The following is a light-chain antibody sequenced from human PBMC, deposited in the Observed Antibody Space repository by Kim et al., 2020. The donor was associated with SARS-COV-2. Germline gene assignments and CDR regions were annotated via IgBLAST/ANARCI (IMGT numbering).Light chain of an antibody. V-gene: IGKV1-17*03. Sequence: ASVGDSVTITCRASQAIGNYLVWFQQKPGKGPKRLIYAASTLESGVPSRFSGSGSRTEFTLTISSLQPEDSATYFCLQHNVYPLTFGGGTKVDIK. CDR3: LQHNVYPLT. CDR2: AAS. CDR1: QAIGNY. J-gene: IGKJ4*01.